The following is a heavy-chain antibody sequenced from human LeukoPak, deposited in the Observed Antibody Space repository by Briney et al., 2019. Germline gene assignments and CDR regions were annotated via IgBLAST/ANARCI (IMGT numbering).Heavy chain of an antibody. D-gene: IGHD2-15*01. CDR1: GGSISSHY. CDR3: ARGRYCSADICSGGDAFDI. Sequence: SGTLSLTCTVSGGSISSHYWSWIRQPPGKGLECIGYIYYSGSTNYNPSLKSRVTMSVDTSKNQFSLKLSSVTAADTAVYYCARGRYCSADICSGGDAFDIWGQGKMVSVSS. CDR2: IYYSGST. J-gene: IGHJ3*02. V-gene: IGHV4-59*11.